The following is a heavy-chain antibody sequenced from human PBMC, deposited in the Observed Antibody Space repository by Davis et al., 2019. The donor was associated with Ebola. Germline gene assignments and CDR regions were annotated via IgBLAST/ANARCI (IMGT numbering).Heavy chain of an antibody. CDR2: MYTTGST. V-gene: IGHV4-4*07. CDR1: GDSMSHPY. CDR3: VRGGGTYYSYHYMDV. J-gene: IGHJ6*03. Sequence: PSETLSLTCTVSGDSMSHPYWTWIRQPAGQGLEWIGRMYTTGSTSYNPSFTGRLNMSIDMSKNQFSLRLSSVTAADTALYYCVRGGGTYYSYHYMDVWGNGTTVIVSS.